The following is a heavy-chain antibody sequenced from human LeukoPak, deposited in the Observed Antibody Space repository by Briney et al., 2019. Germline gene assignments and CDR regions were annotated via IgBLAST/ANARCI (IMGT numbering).Heavy chain of an antibody. CDR1: GGSVSSRNW. J-gene: IGHJ4*02. CDR2: IYHSGST. CDR3: ARAPESPYSSSWYYFDY. D-gene: IGHD6-13*01. V-gene: IGHV4-4*02. Sequence: PSETLSLTCAVSGGSVSSRNWWSWVRQPPGKGLEWIGEIYHSGSTNYNPSLKSRVTISVDKSKNQFSLKLSSVTAADTAVYYCARAPESPYSSSWYYFDYWGQGTLVTVSS.